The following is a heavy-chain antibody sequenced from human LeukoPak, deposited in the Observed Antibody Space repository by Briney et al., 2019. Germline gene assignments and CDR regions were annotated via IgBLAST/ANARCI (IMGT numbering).Heavy chain of an antibody. V-gene: IGHV3-48*04. J-gene: IGHJ4*02. Sequence: GGSLRLSCAASGFTFSSYWMSWVRQAPGKGLEWVSYITSTSSTIYYADSVKGRFTISRDNARNSLYLQMNSLRAEDMAVYYCAKEGDSSGYYYPYYFDYWGQGTLVTVSS. CDR3: AKEGDSSGYYYPYYFDY. CDR1: GFTFSSYW. CDR2: ITSTSSTI. D-gene: IGHD3-22*01.